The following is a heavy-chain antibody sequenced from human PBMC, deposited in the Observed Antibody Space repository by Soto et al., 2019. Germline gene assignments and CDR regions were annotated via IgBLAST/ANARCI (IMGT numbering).Heavy chain of an antibody. J-gene: IGHJ3*02. CDR2: ISWNSGNI. D-gene: IGHD3-3*01. Sequence: EVQLVESGGGLVQPGRSLRLSCVASGFSFGDYGMHWVRQASGRGPEWVSGISWNSGNIGYAETVKGRFTISRDNAKNSLYLQMNSLRAEDTALYYCVKDGLTSVFGLVHDGSDIWGHGTMVTVSS. V-gene: IGHV3-9*01. CDR3: VKDGLTSVFGLVHDGSDI. CDR1: GFSFGDYG.